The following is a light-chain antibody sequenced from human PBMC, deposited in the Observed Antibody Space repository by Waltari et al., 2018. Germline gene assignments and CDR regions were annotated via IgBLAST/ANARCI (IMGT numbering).Light chain of an antibody. CDR3: QQGYDFPCT. CDR1: RDIANN. Sequence: IQMTQSPSSLSASIGDTVTITCRASRDIANNLNWYQQQSGKAPKLLIYRSSSLQSGVPSRFSGSGSGTDFSLTISSLQPEDFATYYCQQGYDFPCTFGRGTKVEIK. V-gene: IGKV1-6*02. CDR2: RSS. J-gene: IGKJ4*01.